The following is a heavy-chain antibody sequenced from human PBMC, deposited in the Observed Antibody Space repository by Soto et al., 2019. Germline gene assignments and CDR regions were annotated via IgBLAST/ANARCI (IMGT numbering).Heavy chain of an antibody. CDR3: AKIPVGRTVTPWTFGIDP. CDR2: ISSSGGTT. J-gene: IGHJ5*02. CDR1: GFTFSTYA. D-gene: IGHD4-17*01. Sequence: EVQLLESGGGLVQPGGSLRLSCAASGFTFSTYAMSWVRQAPGEGLEWVSAISSSGGTTYYADSVKGRFTISRDNSKNTLYLQMNSLRDDDTAVYYCAKIPVGRTVTPWTFGIDPWGQGTLVTVSS. V-gene: IGHV3-23*01.